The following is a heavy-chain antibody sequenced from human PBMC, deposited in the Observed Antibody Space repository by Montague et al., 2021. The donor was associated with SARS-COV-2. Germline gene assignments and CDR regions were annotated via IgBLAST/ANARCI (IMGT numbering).Heavy chain of an antibody. J-gene: IGHJ4*02. V-gene: IGHV3-48*03. CDR3: ARDNYYYDTSGYPDY. CDR2: ISSSGITI. D-gene: IGHD3-22*01. Sequence: SLRLSCAASGFTFSSYEMNWVRQAPGKGLEWVSYISSSGITIYYADSVKGRFIISRDNAKNSLYLLNNSLRAEDTAVYYCARDNYYYDTSGYPDYWGQGTLVTVSS. CDR1: GFTFSSYE.